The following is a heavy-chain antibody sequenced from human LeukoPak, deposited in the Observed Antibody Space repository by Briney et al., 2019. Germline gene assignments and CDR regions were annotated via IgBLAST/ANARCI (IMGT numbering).Heavy chain of an antibody. CDR3: AKQVPRNPTTIFGVVTPGHFDY. Sequence: GGSLRLSCAASGFTFDDYAMHWVRQAPGKGLEWVSLISWDGGSTYYADSVKGRFTISRDNSKNSLYLQMNSLRTEDTALYYCAKQVPRNPTTIFGVVTPGHFDYWGQGTLVTVSS. J-gene: IGHJ4*02. V-gene: IGHV3-43D*04. CDR1: GFTFDDYA. D-gene: IGHD3-3*01. CDR2: ISWDGGST.